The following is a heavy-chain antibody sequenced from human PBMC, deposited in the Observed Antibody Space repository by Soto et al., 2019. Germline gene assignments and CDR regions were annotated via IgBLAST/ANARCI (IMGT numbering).Heavy chain of an antibody. Sequence: QVQRVQSGAEVKKPGSSVKVSCKASGGTFGSYAISWVRQAPGQGLEWMGGIIPIPGTANYAQKFQGRVTIAADESTSTAYMELSSLRSEDTAVYYCARSQGSSTSLEIYYYYYDGMDVWGQGTTVTVSS. J-gene: IGHJ6*02. D-gene: IGHD2-2*01. V-gene: IGHV1-69*01. CDR2: IIPIPGTA. CDR3: ARSQGSSTSLEIYYYYYDGMDV. CDR1: GGTFGSYA.